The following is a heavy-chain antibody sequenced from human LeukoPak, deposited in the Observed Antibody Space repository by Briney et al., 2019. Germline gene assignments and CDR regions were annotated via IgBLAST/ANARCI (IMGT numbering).Heavy chain of an antibody. V-gene: IGHV3-30-3*01. J-gene: IGHJ4*02. CDR1: GFTFSSYA. CDR2: ISYDGSNK. D-gene: IGHD3-10*01. Sequence: GGSLRLSCAASGFTFSSYAMHWVRQAPGKGLEWVAVISYDGSNKYYADSVKGRFTISRDNSKNTLYLQMNSLRAEDTAVYYCAKGELFGELLYWGQGTLVTVSS. CDR3: AKGELFGELLY.